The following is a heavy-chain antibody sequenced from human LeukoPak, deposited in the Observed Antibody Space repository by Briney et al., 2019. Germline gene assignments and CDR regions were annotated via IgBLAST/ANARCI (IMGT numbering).Heavy chain of an antibody. V-gene: IGHV1-8*01. CDR3: AIRYGSGEKYYYYYYMDV. Sequence: GASVKVSSKASGYTFTSYDINWVRQATGQGLEWMGWMNPNSGNTGYAQKFKGRVTMTRNTSISTAYMELSSLRSEDTAVYYCAIRYGSGEKYYYYYYMDVWGKGTTVTVSS. D-gene: IGHD3-10*01. J-gene: IGHJ6*03. CDR1: GYTFTSYD. CDR2: MNPNSGNT.